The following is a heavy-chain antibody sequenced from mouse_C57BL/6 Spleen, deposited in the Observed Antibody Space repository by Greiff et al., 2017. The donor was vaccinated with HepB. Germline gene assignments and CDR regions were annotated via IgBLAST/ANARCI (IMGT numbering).Heavy chain of an antibody. D-gene: IGHD1-1*01. V-gene: IGHV1-26*01. J-gene: IGHJ3*01. CDR2: INPNNGGT. CDR3: ARKFITTVEFAY. CDR1: GYTFTDYY. Sequence: VQLQQSGPELVKPGASVKISCKASGYTFTDYYMNWVKQSHGKSLEWIGDINPNNGGTSYNQKFKGKATLTVDKSSSTAYMELRSLTSEDSAVYYCARKFITTVEFAYWGQGTLVTVSA.